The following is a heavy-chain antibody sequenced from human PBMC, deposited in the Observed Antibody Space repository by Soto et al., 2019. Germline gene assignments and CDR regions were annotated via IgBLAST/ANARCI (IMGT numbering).Heavy chain of an antibody. D-gene: IGHD2-15*01. J-gene: IGHJ4*02. CDR1: GYTFTTFG. V-gene: IGHV1-18*01. CDR3: GREHCRGGRCYSPDY. CDR2: TSTNNGDT. Sequence: QVPLVQSGAEVKPPGASVKVSCKASGYTFTTFGISWVRQAPGQGLEWMGWTSTNNGDTYYAPRFQGRVTVTKDTSTRTAHMELRSLGSDDTAVYYCGREHCRGGRCYSPDYWGQGTLVTVSS.